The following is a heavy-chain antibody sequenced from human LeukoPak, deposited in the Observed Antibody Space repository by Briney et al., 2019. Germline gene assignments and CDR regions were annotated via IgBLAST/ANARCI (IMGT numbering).Heavy chain of an antibody. D-gene: IGHD2-2*02. CDR2: IYTSGST. CDR1: GGSISSGSYY. Sequence: SQTLSLTCTVSGGSISSGSYYWSWIRQPAGKGLEWIGRIYTSGSTNYNPSLKSRVTISVDTSKNQFSLKLSSVTAADTAVYYCARDRNGGGDQLLYDYYFDYWGQGTLVTVSS. J-gene: IGHJ4*02. CDR3: ARDRNGGGDQLLYDYYFDY. V-gene: IGHV4-61*02.